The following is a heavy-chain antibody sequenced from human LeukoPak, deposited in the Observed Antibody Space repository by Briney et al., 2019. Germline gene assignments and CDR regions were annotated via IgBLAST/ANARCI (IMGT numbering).Heavy chain of an antibody. CDR1: GFTFSSYS. D-gene: IGHD6-6*01. Sequence: GGSLRLSCAASGFTFSSYSMNWVRQAPGKGLEWVSSISSSSSYIYYADSVKGRFTISRDNAKNSLYLQMNSLRAEDTAVHYCARDARIAARPTPNWFDPWGQGTLVTVSS. V-gene: IGHV3-21*01. J-gene: IGHJ5*02. CDR3: ARDARIAARPTPNWFDP. CDR2: ISSSSSYI.